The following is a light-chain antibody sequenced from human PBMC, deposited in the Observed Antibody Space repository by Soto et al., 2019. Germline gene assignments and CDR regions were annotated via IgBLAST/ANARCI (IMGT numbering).Light chain of an antibody. CDR1: SADVGSHNL. CDR2: EVS. V-gene: IGLV2-23*02. J-gene: IGLJ2*01. CDR3: CPYARGLVI. Sequence: QYALTQPASVSGSPGQSITISCTGTSADVGSHNLVSWYQQHPDKAPKLMMYEVSRRPSGISNRFSGSKSGDTASLTISGLQAEDGAAYYCCPYARGLVIFGGGTNLTVL.